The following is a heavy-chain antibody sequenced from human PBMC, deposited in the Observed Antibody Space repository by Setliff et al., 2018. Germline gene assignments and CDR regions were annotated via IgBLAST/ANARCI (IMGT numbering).Heavy chain of an antibody. D-gene: IGHD5-12*01. J-gene: IGHJ4*02. CDR3: ARSGWLREYYFDY. CDR1: GYTFTGYY. CDR2: INPNSGGT. Sequence: ASVKVSCKSSGYTFTGYYMHWVRQAPGQGLEWMGWINPNSGGTNYAQKFQGWVTMTRDTSISTAYMELSRLRSDDTAVYYCARSGWLREYYFDYWGQGTLVTVSS. V-gene: IGHV1-2*04.